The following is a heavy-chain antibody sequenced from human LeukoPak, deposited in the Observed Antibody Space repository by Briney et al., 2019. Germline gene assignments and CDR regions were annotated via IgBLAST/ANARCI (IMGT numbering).Heavy chain of an antibody. CDR2: ISGSGGST. Sequence: GGSLRLSCAASGFTFSSYAMSWVRQAPGKGLEWVSAISGSGGSTYYADSVKGRFTISRDNSKNTLYLQMNSLRAEDTAVYYCAKDSVHESYYVWGSYRYTPFDYWGQGTLVTVSS. D-gene: IGHD3-16*02. V-gene: IGHV3-23*01. J-gene: IGHJ4*02. CDR3: AKDSVHESYYVWGSYRYTPFDY. CDR1: GFTFSSYA.